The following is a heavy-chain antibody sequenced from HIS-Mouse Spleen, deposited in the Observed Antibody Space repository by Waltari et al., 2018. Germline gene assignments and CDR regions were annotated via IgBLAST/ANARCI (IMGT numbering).Heavy chain of an antibody. CDR1: GFTFSSYV. V-gene: IGHV3-30-3*01. J-gene: IGHJ4*02. Sequence: QVQLVESGGGVVQPGRSLRLSCAASGFTFSSYVMHWVRQAPGKGLEWVAVISYDGSNKYYADSVKGRFTISRDNSKNTLYLQMNSLRAEDTAVYYCAREGSFYYFDYWGQGTLVTVSS. D-gene: IGHD6-13*01. CDR2: ISYDGSNK. CDR3: AREGSFYYFDY.